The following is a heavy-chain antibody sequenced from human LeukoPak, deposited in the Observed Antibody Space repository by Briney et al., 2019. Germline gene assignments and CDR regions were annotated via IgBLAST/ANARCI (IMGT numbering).Heavy chain of an antibody. J-gene: IGHJ5*02. CDR3: ARDWVYCSSTSCYGGWFDP. CDR1: GGTFSSYA. Sequence: AASVKVSCKASGGTFSSYAISWVRQAPGQGLEWMGRIIPILGIANYAQKFQGRVTITADKSTSTAYMELSSLRSEDTAVYYCARDWVYCSSTSCYGGWFDPWGQGTLVTVSS. D-gene: IGHD2-2*01. CDR2: IIPILGIA. V-gene: IGHV1-69*04.